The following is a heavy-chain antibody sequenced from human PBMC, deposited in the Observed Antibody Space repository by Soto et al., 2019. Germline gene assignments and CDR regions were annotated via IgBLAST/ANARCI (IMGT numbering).Heavy chain of an antibody. CDR2: INPSGGST. D-gene: IGHD7-27*01. CDR1: GYTFTSYY. Sequence: ASVKVSCKASGYTFTSYYMHWVRQAPGQGLEWMGIINPSGGSTSYAQKFQGRVTMTRDTSTSTVYMELSSLRSEDTAVYYCARDCPTGDGYYYGMDVWGRGTTVTVS. CDR3: ARDCPTGDGYYYGMDV. J-gene: IGHJ6*02. V-gene: IGHV1-46*01.